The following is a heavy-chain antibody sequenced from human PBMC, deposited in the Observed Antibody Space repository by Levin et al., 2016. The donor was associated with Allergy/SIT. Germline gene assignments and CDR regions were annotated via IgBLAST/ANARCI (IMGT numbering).Heavy chain of an antibody. Sequence: WIRQPPGKGLEWVAVISYDGSNKYYADSVKGRFTISRDNSKNTLYLQMNSLRAEDTAVYYCARAVWSGSYYESWFDPWGQGTLVTVSS. J-gene: IGHJ5*02. CDR2: ISYDGSNK. V-gene: IGHV3-30*03. CDR3: ARAVWSGSYYESWFDP. D-gene: IGHD1-26*01.